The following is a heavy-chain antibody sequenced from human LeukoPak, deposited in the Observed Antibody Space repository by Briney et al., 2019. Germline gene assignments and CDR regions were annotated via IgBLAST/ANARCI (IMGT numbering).Heavy chain of an antibody. CDR2: IYHSGST. V-gene: IGHV4-38-2*02. CDR1: TYSISSAYY. CDR3: ARFTGYCSGTSCYPNAFDI. Sequence: ASETLSLTCSVSTYSISSAYYWGWIRQPPGKGLQWIGSIYHSGSTSYNPSLKSRVTISVDTSKNQFSLKLSSVTAADTAVFYCARFTGYCSGTSCYPNAFDIWGQGTMVTVSS. J-gene: IGHJ3*02. D-gene: IGHD2-2*01.